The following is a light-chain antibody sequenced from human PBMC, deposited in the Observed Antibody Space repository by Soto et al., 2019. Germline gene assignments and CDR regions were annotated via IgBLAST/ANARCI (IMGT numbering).Light chain of an antibody. V-gene: IGKV3-20*01. CDR1: QSVSSSY. Sequence: EIVLTQSPGTVSLSPGERATLSCRASQSVSSSYLAWYQQKPGQPPRLLIYGASTRATGTPDRFSGSGSGTDFTLTISRLEPEDFAVYYCQQYGNSLFTFGPGNKVDI. CDR3: QQYGNSLFT. CDR2: GAS. J-gene: IGKJ3*01.